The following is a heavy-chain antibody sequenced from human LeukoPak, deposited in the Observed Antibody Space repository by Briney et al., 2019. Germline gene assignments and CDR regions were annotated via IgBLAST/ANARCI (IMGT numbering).Heavy chain of an antibody. CDR2: IDSDGGNT. D-gene: IGHD3-10*01. CDR1: GFTFSDYY. Sequence: GGSLRLSCAASGFTFSDYYMSWIRQAPGKGLVWVSRIDSDGGNTRYADSVKGRFTISRDNAKNTLYLQMNSLRAEDTAVYYCARRGTGELGFDYWGQGILVTVSS. J-gene: IGHJ4*02. CDR3: ARRGTGELGFDY. V-gene: IGHV3-74*01.